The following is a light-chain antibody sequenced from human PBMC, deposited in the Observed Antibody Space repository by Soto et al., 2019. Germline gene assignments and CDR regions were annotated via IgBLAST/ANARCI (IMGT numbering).Light chain of an antibody. CDR2: NNN. CDR1: SSNIGTNA. CDR3: AAWDDSLNGYV. J-gene: IGLJ1*01. V-gene: IGLV1-44*01. Sequence: QSALTQPPSASGTPGQRVTISCSGGSSNIGTNAVNWYQQLPGTAPKLLTYNNNQRPSGAPDRFSGSKSGTSAPLAISGLQSEDEADYYCAAWDDSLNGYVFGTGTKVTVL.